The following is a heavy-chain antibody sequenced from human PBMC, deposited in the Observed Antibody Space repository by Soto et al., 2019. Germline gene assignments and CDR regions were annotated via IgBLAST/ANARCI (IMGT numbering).Heavy chain of an antibody. CDR1: GFTFSSYG. V-gene: IGHV3-33*01. CDR2: IWYDGSNK. J-gene: IGHJ6*02. Sequence: QVQLVESGGGVAQPGRSLRLSCAASGFTFSSYGMHWVRQAPGKGLEWVAVIWYDGSNKYYADSVKGRFTISRDNSKNTLYLQMNSLRAEDTAVYYCARDITITFGGGGMDVWGQGTTVTVSS. CDR3: ARDITITFGGGGMDV. D-gene: IGHD3-10*01.